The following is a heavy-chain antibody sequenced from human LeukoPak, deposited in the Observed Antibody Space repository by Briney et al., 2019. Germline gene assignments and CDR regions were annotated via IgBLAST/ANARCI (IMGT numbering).Heavy chain of an antibody. J-gene: IGHJ6*03. CDR1: GFTFSNYA. V-gene: IGHV3-66*01. CDR3: ARDRGVYDILTGSISYYMDV. D-gene: IGHD3-9*01. Sequence: GGSLKLSCAASGFTFSNYAMSWVRQAPGKGLEWVSVIYSGGSTYYADSVKGRFTISRDNSKNTLYLQMNSLRAEDTAVYYCARDRGVYDILTGSISYYMDVWGKGTTVTISS. CDR2: IYSGGST.